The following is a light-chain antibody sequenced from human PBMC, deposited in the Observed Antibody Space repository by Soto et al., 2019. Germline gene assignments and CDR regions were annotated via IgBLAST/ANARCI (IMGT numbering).Light chain of an antibody. CDR3: QQYGSSP. Sequence: EIVLTQSPRTLSLSPGERATLSCRASQSVSSSYLAWYQQKPGQAPRLLIYGASSRATGIPDRFSGSGSGTDFTLTISRLEPEDFAVYYCQQYGSSPFGQGTRLEIK. CDR1: QSVSSSY. CDR2: GAS. V-gene: IGKV3-20*01. J-gene: IGKJ5*01.